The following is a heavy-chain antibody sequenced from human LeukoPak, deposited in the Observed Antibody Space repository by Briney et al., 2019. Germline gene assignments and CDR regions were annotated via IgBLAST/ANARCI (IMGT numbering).Heavy chain of an antibody. CDR2: ISGNGGNT. J-gene: IGHJ4*02. Sequence: GGSLRLSCAASGFTFSSYAMSWVRQAPGKGLEWVSVISGNGGNTYYADSVKGRFTISRDNSKNTLYLQMNSLRAEDTAVYYCAKDLLRITIFGVVIISPFDYWGQGTLVTVSS. V-gene: IGHV3-23*01. D-gene: IGHD3-3*01. CDR1: GFTFSSYA. CDR3: AKDLLRITIFGVVIISPFDY.